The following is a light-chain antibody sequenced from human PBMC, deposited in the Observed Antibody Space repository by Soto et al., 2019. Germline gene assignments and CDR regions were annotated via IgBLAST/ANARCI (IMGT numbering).Light chain of an antibody. V-gene: IGKV3-20*01. CDR3: QHYGSSRT. CDR2: GAS. Sequence: EILLTQSPGTLSLSPGERATLSCRASQSVSSNYLAWYQQKPGQAPGLLIYGASTRATGIPDRFSGSGSGTDFTLTISRLDPEDFAVYYCQHYGSSRTFGQGTKVDI. J-gene: IGKJ1*01. CDR1: QSVSSNY.